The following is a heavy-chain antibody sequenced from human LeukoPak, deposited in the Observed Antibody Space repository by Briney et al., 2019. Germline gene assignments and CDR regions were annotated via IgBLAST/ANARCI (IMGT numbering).Heavy chain of an antibody. CDR2: IKSDGSST. V-gene: IGHV3-74*01. Sequence: GGSLRLSCAASGFTFSSYWMHWVRQVPGKGLVWVSRIKSDGSSTNYADPVKGRFTMSRDNAKNTLYLQMNSLRAEDTAVYYCARESRTDYYGDYWGQGTLVTVSS. D-gene: IGHD3-10*01. CDR1: GFTFSSYW. CDR3: ARESRTDYYGDY. J-gene: IGHJ4*02.